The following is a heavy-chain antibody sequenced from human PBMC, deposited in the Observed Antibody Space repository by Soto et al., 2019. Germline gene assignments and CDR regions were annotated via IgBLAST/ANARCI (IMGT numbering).Heavy chain of an antibody. V-gene: IGHV3-11*05. J-gene: IGHJ4*02. Sequence: QVQLVESGGGLVNPGGSLRLSCAASGFTFSNFCMTWIRQAPGKGPEWLSYISPSNTYTNYADSVKGRFTISRDDAKNSLYLQMSSLRAEDTAVYYCTRDPRSADYWGQGTLVTVSS. CDR1: GFTFSNFC. CDR3: TRDPRSADY. CDR2: ISPSNTYT.